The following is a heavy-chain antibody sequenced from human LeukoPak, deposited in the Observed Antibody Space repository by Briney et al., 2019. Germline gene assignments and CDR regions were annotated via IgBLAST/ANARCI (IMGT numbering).Heavy chain of an antibody. Sequence: PGGSLRLSCAASGFTFSSYEMNWVRQAPGKGPEWVSYISSSGSTIYYADSVKGRFTISRDNAKNSLYLQMNSLRAEDTAVYYCARDLWVRGDRYGMDVWGKGTTVTVSS. D-gene: IGHD3-10*01. J-gene: IGHJ6*04. V-gene: IGHV3-48*03. CDR3: ARDLWVRGDRYGMDV. CDR1: GFTFSSYE. CDR2: ISSSGSTI.